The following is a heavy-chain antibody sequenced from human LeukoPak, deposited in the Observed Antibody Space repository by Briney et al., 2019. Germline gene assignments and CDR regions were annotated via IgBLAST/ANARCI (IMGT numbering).Heavy chain of an antibody. CDR3: ARGCNGLDSKVGEN. J-gene: IGHJ4*02. CDR2: IRNKTKGYTT. D-gene: IGHD1-26*01. Sequence: GGSLRLSCAVSGFTFSDHYMDWVRQAPGKGLEWVGRIRNKTKGYTTEYAAPVKGRFTISRDDSKNSLYLQMNSLKTEDTAVYYCARGCNGLDSKVGENWGQGTLVTVSS. V-gene: IGHV3-72*01. CDR1: GFTFSDHY.